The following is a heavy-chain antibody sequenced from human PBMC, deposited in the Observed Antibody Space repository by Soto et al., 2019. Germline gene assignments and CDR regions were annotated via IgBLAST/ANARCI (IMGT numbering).Heavy chain of an antibody. D-gene: IGHD5-12*01. CDR1: GFSLSTAGVG. Sequence: QITLKESGPTLVKPTQTLTLTCTFSGFSLSTAGVGVGWIRQPPGKALEWLALVYWDDDKRYTPSLKSRLTITKDTSKTQIVLTMTNMDPVDTATYYCAHRRIDGYNSYFDYWGQGTLVTVSS. V-gene: IGHV2-5*02. J-gene: IGHJ4*02. CDR3: AHRRIDGYNSYFDY. CDR2: VYWDDDK.